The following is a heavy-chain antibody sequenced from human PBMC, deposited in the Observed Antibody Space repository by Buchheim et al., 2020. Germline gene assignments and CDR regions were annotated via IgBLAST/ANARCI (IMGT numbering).Heavy chain of an antibody. CDR3: AKDLRDSNYGDGYYYYYGMDV. V-gene: IGHV3-23*01. Sequence: EVQLLESGGGLVQPGGSLRLSCAASGFTFSSYAMSWVRQAPGKGLEWVSAISGSGGSTYYADSVKGRFTISRDNSMNTLYLQMNSLRAEETAVYYCAKDLRDSNYGDGYYYYYGMDVWGQGTT. CDR2: ISGSGGST. J-gene: IGHJ6*02. CDR1: GFTFSSYA. D-gene: IGHD4-11*01.